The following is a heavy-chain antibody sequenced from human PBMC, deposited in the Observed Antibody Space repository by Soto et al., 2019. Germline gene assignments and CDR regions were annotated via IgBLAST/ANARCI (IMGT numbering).Heavy chain of an antibody. Sequence: ASVKVSCKASGYTFTSYDINWVRQATGQGLEWMGWMNPNSGNTGYAQKFQGRVTMTRNTSINTAYMELSSLRSEDTAVYYGARTGSGWQGDFQHWGQGTLVTVSS. CDR2: MNPNSGNT. V-gene: IGHV1-8*01. CDR1: GYTFTSYD. CDR3: ARTGSGWQGDFQH. D-gene: IGHD6-19*01. J-gene: IGHJ1*01.